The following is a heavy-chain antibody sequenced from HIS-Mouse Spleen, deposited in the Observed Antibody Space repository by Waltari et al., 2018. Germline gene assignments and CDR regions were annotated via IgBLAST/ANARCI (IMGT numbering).Heavy chain of an antibody. V-gene: IGHV4-34*01. Sequence: QVQLQQWGAGLLKPSETLSLTCAVYGGSFSGYYWSWIRQPPGKGLEWIGEISHSGSTNSNPSLKSRVTISVDTSKNQFSLKLSSVTAADTAVYYCARGGADYYGSGSYYGLVDYWGQGTLVTVSS. CDR2: ISHSGST. CDR1: GGSFSGYY. J-gene: IGHJ4*02. CDR3: ARGGADYYGSGSYYGLVDY. D-gene: IGHD3-10*01.